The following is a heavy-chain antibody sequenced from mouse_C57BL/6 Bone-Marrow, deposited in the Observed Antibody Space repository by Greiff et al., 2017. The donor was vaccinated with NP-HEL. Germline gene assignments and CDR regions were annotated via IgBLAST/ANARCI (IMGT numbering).Heavy chain of an antibody. V-gene: IGHV6-6*01. D-gene: IGHD1-1*01. CDR2: IRNKANNHAT. J-gene: IGHJ1*03. CDR3: TRPPFITTVDYWYFDV. Sequence: EVMLVESGGGLVQPGGSMKLSCAASGFTFSDAWMDWVRQSPEKGLEWVAEIRNKANNHATYYAESVKGRFTISRDESKSSVYLQMNSLRAEDTGIYYCTRPPFITTVDYWYFDVWGTGTTVTVSS. CDR1: GFTFSDAW.